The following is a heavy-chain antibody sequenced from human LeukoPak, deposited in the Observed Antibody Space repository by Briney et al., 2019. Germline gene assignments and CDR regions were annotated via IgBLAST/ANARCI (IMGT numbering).Heavy chain of an antibody. J-gene: IGHJ5*02. D-gene: IGHD4-17*01. CDR2: IYYSGST. CDR3: ARHVAVTTENNWFDP. Sequence: SETLSLTCTVSGGSLSSYYWNWIRQPAGKGLEWIGRIYYSGSTYYNPSLKSRVTISVDTSKNQFSLKLSSVTAADTAVYYCARHVAVTTENNWFDPWGQGTLVTVTS. CDR1: GGSLSSYY. V-gene: IGHV4-59*05.